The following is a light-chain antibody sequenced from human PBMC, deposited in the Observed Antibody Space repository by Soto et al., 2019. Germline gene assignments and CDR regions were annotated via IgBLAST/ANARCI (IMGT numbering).Light chain of an antibody. Sequence: DIQMTHSPSTLSASVLYRVTITFRASQSISSWLAWYQQKPGKAPKVLIWDASSLQRGVPSRFSGSGSGTEFTLTISSLQPDDFAAYYCQQYNGYSTWKFGQGTKVDIK. V-gene: IGKV1-5*01. CDR2: DAS. CDR1: QSISSW. CDR3: QQYNGYSTWK. J-gene: IGKJ1*01.